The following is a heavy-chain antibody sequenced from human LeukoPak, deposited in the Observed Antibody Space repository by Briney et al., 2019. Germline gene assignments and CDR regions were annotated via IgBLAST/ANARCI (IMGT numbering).Heavy chain of an antibody. V-gene: IGHV3-21*01. Sequence: GGSVRLSCAASGFTFSSYSMNWVRQAPGKGLEWVSSISSSSNSIYYADSVKGRFTISRDNAKNSLYLQMNSLRAEDTAVYYCARAICSSTSCYGNDYWGQGTLVPSPQ. J-gene: IGHJ4*02. CDR3: ARAICSSTSCYGNDY. D-gene: IGHD2-2*01. CDR1: GFTFSSYS. CDR2: ISSSSNSI.